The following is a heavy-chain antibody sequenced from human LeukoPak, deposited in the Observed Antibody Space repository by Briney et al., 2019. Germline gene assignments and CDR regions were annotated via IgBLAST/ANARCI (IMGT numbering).Heavy chain of an antibody. Sequence: GGSLRLSCAASGFTFSTYGMHWVRQAPGKGLEWVALIWYDGSNENYADSVKGRFTISRGNSKNTLYLQMNSLRAEDTAVYYCARGVLLGGYFCDYWGQGTLVTVSS. D-gene: IGHD5-12*01. J-gene: IGHJ4*02. CDR2: IWYDGSNE. CDR1: GFTFSTYG. CDR3: ARGVLLGGYFCDY. V-gene: IGHV3-33*01.